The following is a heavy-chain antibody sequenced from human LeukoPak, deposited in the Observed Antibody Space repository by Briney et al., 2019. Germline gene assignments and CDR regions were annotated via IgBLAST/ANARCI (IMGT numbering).Heavy chain of an antibody. CDR1: GYIFTSYN. V-gene: IGHV1-46*01. D-gene: IGHD1/OR15-1a*01. J-gene: IGHJ4*02. CDR2: INPSGGST. Sequence: ASVKVSCKASGYIFTSYNIYWVRQAPGQGLEWMGIINPSGGSTSYAQKFQGRVTMTRDMSTSTVYMELSSLRSEDTAVYYCARRSANNYFDYWGQGTLVTVSS. CDR3: ARRSANNYFDY.